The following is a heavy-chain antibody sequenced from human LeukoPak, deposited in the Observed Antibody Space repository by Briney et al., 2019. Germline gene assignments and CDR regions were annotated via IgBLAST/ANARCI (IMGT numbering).Heavy chain of an antibody. CDR1: GVTFRSYA. CDR3: LKRITMIVVGGAV. Sequence: PGGSLRLSCAASGVTFRSYAMSWVRQAPGKGLEWVSAISGSGGSTYYADSVKGRFTISRDNSKNTLYLQMNSLRAEDTAVYSCLKRITMIVVGGAVCGQGTMVTVSS. V-gene: IGHV3-23*01. J-gene: IGHJ3*01. D-gene: IGHD3-22*01. CDR2: ISGSGGST.